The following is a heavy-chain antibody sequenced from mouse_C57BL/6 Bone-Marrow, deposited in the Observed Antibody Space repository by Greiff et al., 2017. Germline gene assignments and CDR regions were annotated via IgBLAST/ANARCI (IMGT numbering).Heavy chain of an antibody. D-gene: IGHD4-1*01. J-gene: IGHJ2*01. Sequence: EVQVVESGGGLVKPGGSLKLSCAASGFTFSSYTMSWVRQTPEKRLEWVATISGGGGNTYYPDSVKGRFTISRDNAKNTLYLQMSSLRSEDTALYYCARQLGRRGNYFDYWGQGTTLTVSS. CDR3: ARQLGRRGNYFDY. CDR1: GFTFSSYT. CDR2: ISGGGGNT. V-gene: IGHV5-9*01.